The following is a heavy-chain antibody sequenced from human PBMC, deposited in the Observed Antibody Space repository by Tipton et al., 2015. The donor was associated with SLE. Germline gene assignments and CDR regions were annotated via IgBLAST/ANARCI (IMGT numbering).Heavy chain of an antibody. D-gene: IGHD5-18*01. CDR1: GGSITNHY. CDR2: IHYSGTT. V-gene: IGHV4-59*11. J-gene: IGHJ5*02. Sequence: TLSLTCTVSGGSITNHYWNWIRQPPGKGLEWIGYIHYSGTTHDNPSLKSRVTMSVDMSKNQFSLRLTSVMAADTAVYYCARLHGYSYGLNWFDPWGQGTLISVSS. CDR3: ARLHGYSYGLNWFDP.